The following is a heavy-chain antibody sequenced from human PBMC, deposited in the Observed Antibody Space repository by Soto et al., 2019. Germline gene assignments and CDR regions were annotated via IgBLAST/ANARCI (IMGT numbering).Heavy chain of an antibody. V-gene: IGHV3-11*01. J-gene: IGHJ6*02. CDR2: ITFSGNTV. Sequence: GGSLRLSCAASGFTFSDSYMSWIRQAPGKGLEWISYITFSGNTVYYADSLKGRFTISRDNAKNSLYLQMNRLRAEDTAVYYCARVSWREKYGMDVWGQGTTVTAP. CDR3: ARVSWREKYGMDV. CDR1: GFTFSDSY.